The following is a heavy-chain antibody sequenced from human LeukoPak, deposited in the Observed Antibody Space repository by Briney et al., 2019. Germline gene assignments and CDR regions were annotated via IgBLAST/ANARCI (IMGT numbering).Heavy chain of an antibody. CDR3: AKQLVRGVTMVRGDIRETNAPFDY. CDR2: ISYDGSNK. Sequence: GGSLRLSCAASGFTFSSYGMHWVRQAPGKGLEWVAVISYDGSNKYYADSVKGRFTISRDNSKNTLYLQMNSLRAEDTAVYYCAKQLVRGVTMVRGDIRETNAPFDYWGQGTLVTVSS. V-gene: IGHV3-30*18. CDR1: GFTFSSYG. J-gene: IGHJ4*02. D-gene: IGHD3-10*01.